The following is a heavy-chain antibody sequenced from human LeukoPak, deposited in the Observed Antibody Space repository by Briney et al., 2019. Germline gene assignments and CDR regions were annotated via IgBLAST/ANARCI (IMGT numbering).Heavy chain of an antibody. D-gene: IGHD3-10*01. Sequence: GGSLRLSCAASGFTVSSNYMSWVRQAPGKGLEWVSVIYSGGSTYYADSVKGRFTISRDNSKNTLYLQMNSLRAEDTAVYYCASRPAYYYGSGSYHWGQVTLVTVSS. CDR1: GFTVSSNY. CDR2: IYSGGST. J-gene: IGHJ4*02. V-gene: IGHV3-66*01. CDR3: ASRPAYYYGSGSYH.